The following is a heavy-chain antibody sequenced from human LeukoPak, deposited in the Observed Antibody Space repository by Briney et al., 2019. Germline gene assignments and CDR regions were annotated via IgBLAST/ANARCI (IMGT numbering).Heavy chain of an antibody. CDR2: IYPADSHS. J-gene: IGHJ6*03. V-gene: IGHV5-51*01. CDR3: VRHNCPLYRECIVAAGNYYYYMDV. Sequence: GESLKISCQGSGYSFTSYYIGWVRQTPGKGLEWMGIIYPADSHSKYSPSFQGQVTISADKSISTAYLQWSSLKASDTAIYYCVRHNCPLYRECIVAAGNYYYYMDVWGKGTTVTVSS. CDR1: GYSFTSYY. D-gene: IGHD6-13*01.